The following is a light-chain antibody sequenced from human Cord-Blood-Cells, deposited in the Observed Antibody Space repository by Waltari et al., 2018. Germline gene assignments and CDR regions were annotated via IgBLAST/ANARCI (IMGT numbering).Light chain of an antibody. Sequence: QSALTQPASVSGSPGQSITISCPGTSSDVGGYNYVSWYQQHPGKAPKLMIYDVSNRPSGVSKRFSGSKSGNTASLTISGLQAEDEADYYCSSYTSSSTLDVFGTGTKVTVL. V-gene: IGLV2-14*01. J-gene: IGLJ1*01. CDR2: DVS. CDR3: SSYTSSSTLDV. CDR1: SSDVGGYNY.